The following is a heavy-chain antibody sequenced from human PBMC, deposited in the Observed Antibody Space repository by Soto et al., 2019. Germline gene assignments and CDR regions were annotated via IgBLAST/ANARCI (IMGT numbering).Heavy chain of an antibody. CDR2: ISNDGNNE. D-gene: IGHD4-17*01. V-gene: IGHV3-30-3*01. J-gene: IGHJ4*02. CDR1: GFTFRDYV. CDR3: ARDRATVLDS. Sequence: QVQLVESGGAVVQPGRSLRLSCVASGFTFRDYVIHWVRQAPGKGLEWVAFISNDGNNEYYTHSVEGRFTISRDNSQNTLYLQMNSLRTEDTAGYYCARDRATVLDSWGQGTLVTVSS.